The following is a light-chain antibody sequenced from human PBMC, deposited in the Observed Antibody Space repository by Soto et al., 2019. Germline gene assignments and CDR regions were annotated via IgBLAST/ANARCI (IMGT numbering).Light chain of an antibody. J-gene: IGLJ3*02. CDR2: SNS. CDR3: ASWDDSLNGPV. V-gene: IGLV1-44*01. CDR1: SSNIGSNT. Sequence: QSVLTQPPSASGTPGQRVTISCSGSSSNIGSNTVNWYQQLPGTAPKLLIYSNSQRPSGVPDRFSGSKSGASASLVISGLQSEDEADYYCASWDDSLNGPVFGGGTKLTVL.